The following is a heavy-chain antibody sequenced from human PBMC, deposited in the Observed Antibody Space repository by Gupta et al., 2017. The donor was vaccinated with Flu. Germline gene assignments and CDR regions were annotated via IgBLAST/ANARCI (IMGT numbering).Heavy chain of an antibody. D-gene: IGHD5-12*01. J-gene: IGHJ4*02. CDR3: ARDALDENGYNAGY. Sequence: QAPGQGLEWMGWISAYNGNTNYAQKLQGRVTMTTDTSTSTAYMELRSLRSDDTAVYYCARDALDENGYNAGYWGQGTLVTVSS. CDR2: ISAYNGNT. V-gene: IGHV1-18*01.